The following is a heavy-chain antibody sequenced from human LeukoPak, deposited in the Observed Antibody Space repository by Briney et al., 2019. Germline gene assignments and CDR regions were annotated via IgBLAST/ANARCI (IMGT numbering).Heavy chain of an antibody. Sequence: GGSLRLSCAVSGFTFSSYGMHWVRQAPGKGLEWVAVIRSDRNEKYYADFVKGRFTISRDDSKNTLYLEVDRLTHEDTAVYYCAKDSSGSGYCLLEHWGQGTLVIVSS. CDR3: AKDSSGSGYCLLEH. CDR2: IRSDRNEK. V-gene: IGHV3-30*02. D-gene: IGHD5-12*01. CDR1: GFTFSSYG. J-gene: IGHJ4*02.